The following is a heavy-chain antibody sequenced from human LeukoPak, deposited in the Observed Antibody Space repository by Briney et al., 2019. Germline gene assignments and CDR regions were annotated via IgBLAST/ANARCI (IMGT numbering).Heavy chain of an antibody. Sequence: PSETLSLTCTVSGGSISSGSYYWSWIRQPAGKGLEWIRRIYTSGSTNYNPSLKSRVTISVDTSKNQFSLKLSSVTAADTAVYYCARVSKLGYYFDYWGQGTLVTVSS. CDR2: IYTSGST. CDR3: ARVSKLGYYFDY. J-gene: IGHJ4*02. CDR1: GGSISSGSYY. V-gene: IGHV4-61*02. D-gene: IGHD7-27*01.